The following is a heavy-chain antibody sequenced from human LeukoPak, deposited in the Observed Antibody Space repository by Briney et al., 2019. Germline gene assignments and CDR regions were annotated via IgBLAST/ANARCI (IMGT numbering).Heavy chain of an antibody. CDR2: IYTSGST. Sequence: SETLSLTCTVSGGSISSGSYYWSWIRQPAGKGLEWIGRIYTSGSTNYNPSLKSRVTISVDTSKNQFSLKLSSVTAADTAVYYCARGYCSGGSCYFVTWGQGTLVTVSS. D-gene: IGHD2-15*01. CDR3: ARGYCSGGSCYFVT. CDR1: GGSISSGSYY. V-gene: IGHV4-61*02. J-gene: IGHJ5*02.